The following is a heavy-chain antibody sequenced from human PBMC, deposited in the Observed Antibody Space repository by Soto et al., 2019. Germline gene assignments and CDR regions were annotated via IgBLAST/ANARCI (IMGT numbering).Heavy chain of an antibody. Sequence: QLTLKESGPTLVKPTKTLTLTCTVSVFSVSARGLGVGWIRQPPGKALEWLGIIYCNDDKRYSPSLKSRLTITKDTSKNQVVLTMTNMAPVDTATYYCAHSPWGAAPDYWGQGTMVTVSS. CDR1: VFSVSARGLG. V-gene: IGHV2-5*01. J-gene: IGHJ4*02. CDR3: AHSPWGAAPDY. CDR2: IYCNDDK. D-gene: IGHD3-16*01.